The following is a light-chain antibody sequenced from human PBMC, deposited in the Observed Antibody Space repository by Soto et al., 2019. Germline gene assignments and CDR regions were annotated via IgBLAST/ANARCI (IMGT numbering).Light chain of an antibody. CDR2: DVN. CDR3: CSYAGGYGLWL. J-gene: IGLJ3*02. CDR1: SSDVGGYNY. V-gene: IGLV2-11*01. Sequence: QSALTQPLSVSGSPGQSVTIYCSGTSSDVGGYNYVSWYQQHPGKAPKVMIYDVNRRPSGVPDRFSGSKAGNTASLTISGLQAEDEADYYCCSYAGGYGLWLFGGGTKLTVL.